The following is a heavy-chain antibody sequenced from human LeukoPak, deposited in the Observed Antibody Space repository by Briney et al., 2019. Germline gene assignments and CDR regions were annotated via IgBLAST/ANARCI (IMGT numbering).Heavy chain of an antibody. Sequence: PGGSLRLSCAASGFTFSSYAMHWVRQAPGKGLGWVAVISYDGSNKYYADSVKGRFTISRDNSKNTLYLQMNSLRAEDTAVYYCARGTTVHHYYDSSGYSFFDYWGQGTLVTVSS. CDR1: GFTFSSYA. D-gene: IGHD3-22*01. J-gene: IGHJ4*02. CDR3: ARGTTVHHYYDSSGYSFFDY. CDR2: ISYDGSNK. V-gene: IGHV3-30*04.